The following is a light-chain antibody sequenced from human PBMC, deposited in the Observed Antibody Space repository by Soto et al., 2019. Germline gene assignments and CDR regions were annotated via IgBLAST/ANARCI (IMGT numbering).Light chain of an antibody. CDR2: GAS. J-gene: IGKJ4*01. CDR1: QSVSSN. Sequence: MTQSPATLSVSPGERATLSCRASQSVSSNLAWYQQKPGQAPRLLIYGASTRATGIPARFSGSGSGTEFTLTISSLQSEDFAVYYCQQYNNWPPLTVGGGTKVDSK. CDR3: QQYNNWPPLT. V-gene: IGKV3-15*01.